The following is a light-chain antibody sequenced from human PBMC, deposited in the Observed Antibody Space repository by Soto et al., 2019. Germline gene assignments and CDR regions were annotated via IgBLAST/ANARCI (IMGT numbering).Light chain of an antibody. J-gene: IGKJ1*01. CDR1: QSVARH. Sequence: ELVMTQSPATLSVSPGERATLSCRASQSVARHLAWYQQKPGQAPRLLIYDSSTRATDIPPRFSGSGSGTDFTLTISSLEPEDFAVYYCQQRSSWPPTITFGQGTKVDIK. CDR3: QQRSSWPPTIT. V-gene: IGKV3-11*01. CDR2: DSS.